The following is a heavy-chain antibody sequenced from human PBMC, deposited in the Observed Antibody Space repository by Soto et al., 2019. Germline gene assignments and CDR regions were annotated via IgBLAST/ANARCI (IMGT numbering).Heavy chain of an antibody. CDR2: VNPSGEA. Sequence: SVTLSLTGGVYGGSCRTHSWNWVRQPPGKGLEWSGEVNPSGEATYNSSLQSRFSISLDTSNNHFSLKITSVTSADTAIYFCAGGGPFRRSWFEPWGQGTQVTVSS. J-gene: IGHJ5*02. V-gene: IGHV4-34*01. CDR3: AGGGPFRRSWFEP. CDR1: GGSCRTHS.